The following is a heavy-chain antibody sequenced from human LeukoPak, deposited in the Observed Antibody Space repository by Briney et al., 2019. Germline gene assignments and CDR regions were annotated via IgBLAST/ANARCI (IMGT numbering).Heavy chain of an antibody. J-gene: IGHJ4*02. V-gene: IGHV3-7*01. CDR2: IKQDGSEK. Sequence: GGSLRPSCAASGFTFSSYRMSWVRQAPGKGLEWVANIKQDGSEKYYVDSVKGRFTISRDNAKNSMYLQMNSLRAEDTAVYYCARDWERLRENFDYWGQGTLVTVSS. CDR1: GFTFSSYR. CDR3: ARDWERLRENFDY. D-gene: IGHD1-26*01.